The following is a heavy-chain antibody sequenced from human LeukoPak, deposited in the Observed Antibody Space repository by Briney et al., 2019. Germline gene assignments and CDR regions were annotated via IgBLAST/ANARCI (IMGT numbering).Heavy chain of an antibody. D-gene: IGHD2-15*01. Sequence: SETLSLTCTVSGASISSYYWSWIRQPPGKGLEWIGYIYYSGSTNYNPSLKSRVTISVDTSKNQFSLKLSSVTAADTAVYYCAGSAYCSGGSCYTGLPYWGQGTLVTVSS. CDR1: GASISSYY. V-gene: IGHV4-59*01. CDR3: AGSAYCSGGSCYTGLPY. J-gene: IGHJ4*02. CDR2: IYYSGST.